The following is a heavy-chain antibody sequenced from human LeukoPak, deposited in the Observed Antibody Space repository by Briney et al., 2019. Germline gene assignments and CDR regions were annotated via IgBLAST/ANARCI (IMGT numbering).Heavy chain of an antibody. D-gene: IGHD6-19*01. CDR2: ISSSSSTI. Sequence: GGSLRLSCAASGFTFSSYSMDWVRQAPGKGLEWVSYISSSSSTIYYAGSVKGRFTISRDNAKNSLYLQMNSLRAEDTALYYCAKDVLPAGVAGKTFDYWGQGTLVTVSS. CDR3: AKDVLPAGVAGKTFDY. J-gene: IGHJ4*02. CDR1: GFTFSSYS. V-gene: IGHV3-48*01.